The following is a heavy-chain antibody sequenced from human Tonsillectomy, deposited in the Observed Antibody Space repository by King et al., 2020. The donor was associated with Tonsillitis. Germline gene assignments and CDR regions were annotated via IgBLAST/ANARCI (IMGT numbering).Heavy chain of an antibody. CDR3: AREAGEVFGVVMKHNWFDP. CDR2: SFHSGST. D-gene: IGHD3-3*01. Sequence: VQLQESGPGLVKPSETLSLTCTVSGYSISSGYYWGWIRQPPGKGLEWIGSSFHSGSTNYNPSLKSRVTISVDTSKNQFSLKLSSVTAADTAVYYCAREAGEVFGVVMKHNWFDPWGQGTLVIVSS. V-gene: IGHV4-38-2*02. CDR1: GYSISSGYY. J-gene: IGHJ5*02.